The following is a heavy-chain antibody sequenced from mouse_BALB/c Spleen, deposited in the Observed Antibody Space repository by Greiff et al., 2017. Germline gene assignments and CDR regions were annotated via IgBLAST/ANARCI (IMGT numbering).Heavy chain of an antibody. CDR3: TRAKPYYGSSGYFDY. J-gene: IGHJ2*01. Sequence: VQLQQPGAELVRPGASVKLSCKASGYTFTSYWINWVKQRPGQGLEWIGNIYPSDSYTNYNQKFKDKATLTVDKSSSTAYMQLSSPTSEDSAVYYCTRAKPYYGSSGYFDYWGQGTTLTVSS. V-gene: IGHV1-69*02. CDR2: IYPSDSYT. D-gene: IGHD1-1*01. CDR1: GYTFTSYW.